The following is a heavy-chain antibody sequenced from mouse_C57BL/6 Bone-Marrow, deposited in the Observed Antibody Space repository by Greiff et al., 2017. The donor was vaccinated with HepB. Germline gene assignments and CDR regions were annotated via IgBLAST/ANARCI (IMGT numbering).Heavy chain of an antibody. Sequence: EVQLQESGGGLVKPGGSLKLSCAASGFTFSSYAMSWVRQTPEKRLEWVATISDGGSYTYYPDNVKGRFTISRDNANNTLYLQMSHLKSEDTAMYYCARARYYGIILFGYWGQGTTLTVAS. CDR1: GFTFSSYA. J-gene: IGHJ2*01. V-gene: IGHV5-4*01. D-gene: IGHD1-1*01. CDR3: ARARYYGIILFGY. CDR2: ISDGGSYT.